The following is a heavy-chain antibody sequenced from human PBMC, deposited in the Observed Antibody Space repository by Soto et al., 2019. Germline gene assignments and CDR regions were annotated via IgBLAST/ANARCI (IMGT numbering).Heavy chain of an antibody. V-gene: IGHV4-59*08. CDR3: ARIYCSGGSCYSEEDYYYYMDV. Sequence: SETLSLTCTVSGGSISSYYWSWIRQPPGKGLEGIGYIYYSGSTNYNPSLKSRVTISVDTSKNQFSLKLSSVTAADTAVYYCARIYCSGGSCYSEEDYYYYMDVWGKGTTVTVAS. CDR2: IYYSGST. CDR1: GGSISSYY. D-gene: IGHD2-15*01. J-gene: IGHJ6*03.